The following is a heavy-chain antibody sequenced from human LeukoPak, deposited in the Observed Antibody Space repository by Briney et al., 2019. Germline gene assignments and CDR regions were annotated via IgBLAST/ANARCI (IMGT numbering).Heavy chain of an antibody. J-gene: IGHJ4*02. CDR1: GFTFSSYW. Sequence: GGSLRLSCAASGFTFSSYWMHWVRQAPGKGLVWVSRINSDGSSTSYADSVKGRFTISRDNAKYFLYLQMNTLRAEDTAVYYCARGTQNSFDYWGQGTLVTVPS. V-gene: IGHV3-74*01. CDR3: ARGTQNSFDY. D-gene: IGHD2/OR15-2a*01. CDR2: INSDGSST.